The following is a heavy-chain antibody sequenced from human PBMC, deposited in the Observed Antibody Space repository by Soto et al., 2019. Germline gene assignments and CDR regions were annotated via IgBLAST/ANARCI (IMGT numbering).Heavy chain of an antibody. J-gene: IGHJ4*02. CDR1: GDPITSGGYY. Sequence: SETLSLTCTVSGDPITSGGYYWSWIRQDPEKGLEWIGCIYYSGNTYYSPSLKSRVTISVDTSKNQFSLKLSSVTAADTAVYYYARRHYYDSSGYYYYFDYWGQGTPVTVSS. V-gene: IGHV4-31*03. D-gene: IGHD3-22*01. CDR3: ARRHYYDSSGYYYYFDY. CDR2: IYYSGNT.